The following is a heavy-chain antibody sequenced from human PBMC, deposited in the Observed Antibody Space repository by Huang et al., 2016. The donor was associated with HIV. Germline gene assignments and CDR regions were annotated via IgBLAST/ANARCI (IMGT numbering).Heavy chain of an antibody. J-gene: IGHJ5*02. CDR2: LSPIVGTL. Sequence: QVQLVQSGAEVKKPGSSVKVSCKASGGIFNNYAISWMRQAPGQGLEWRGGLSPIVGTLNYAQKVQGVVTITADESTGTSYMELSRLRSDDTAVYYCARDESGGGYTLGVWFDPWGQGTLVTVSS. D-gene: IGHD1-26*01. CDR3: ARDESGGGYTLGVWFDP. CDR1: GGIFNNYA. V-gene: IGHV1-69*01.